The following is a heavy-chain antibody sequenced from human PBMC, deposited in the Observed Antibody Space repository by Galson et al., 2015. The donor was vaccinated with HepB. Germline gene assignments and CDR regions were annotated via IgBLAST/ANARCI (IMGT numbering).Heavy chain of an antibody. Sequence: SVKVSCKASGFTFTSSAMQWARQARGQRLEWIGWIVVGSGNTNYAQKFQERVTITRDMSTSTAYMELSSLRSEDTAVYYCAADPLYSSGWYRAFEIWGQGTMVTVSS. CDR2: IVVGSGNT. CDR3: AADPLYSSGWYRAFEI. D-gene: IGHD6-19*01. V-gene: IGHV1-58*02. J-gene: IGHJ3*02. CDR1: GFTFTSSA.